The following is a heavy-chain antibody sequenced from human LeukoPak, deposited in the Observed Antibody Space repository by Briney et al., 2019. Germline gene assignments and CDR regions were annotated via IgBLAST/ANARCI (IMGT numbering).Heavy chain of an antibody. V-gene: IGHV3-30*04. CDR3: ASDITMVRGVNLDY. D-gene: IGHD3-10*01. Sequence: GGSLRLSCAASGFTFSSYAMSWVRQAPGKGLEWVAVISYDGSNKYYADSVKGRFTISRDNSKNTLYLQMNSLRAEDTAVYYCASDITMVRGVNLDYWGQGTLVTVSS. CDR2: ISYDGSNK. CDR1: GFTFSSYA. J-gene: IGHJ4*02.